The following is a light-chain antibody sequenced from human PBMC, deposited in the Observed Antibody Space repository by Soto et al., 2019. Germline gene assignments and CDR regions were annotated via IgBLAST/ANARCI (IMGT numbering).Light chain of an antibody. CDR1: QSVFSN. V-gene: IGKV3-15*01. CDR3: QQYNYFWT. J-gene: IGKJ1*01. CDR2: GAS. Sequence: EKVMTQYPATLSVSPGEKDTLSCRASQSVFSNLAWYRQKPGQAPRLLVYGASTRAAGIPARFSGSGSGTEFTLTISSLQSEDFAVYYCQQYNYFWTFGQGTKVDIK.